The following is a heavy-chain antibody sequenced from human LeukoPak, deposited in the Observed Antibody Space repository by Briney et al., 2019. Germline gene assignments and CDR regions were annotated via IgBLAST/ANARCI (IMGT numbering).Heavy chain of an antibody. CDR1: GFTFSSYW. Sequence: GSLRLSCAASGFTFSSYWMSWVRQAPGKGLEWVANIKQDGSEKYYVDSVKGRFTISRDNAKNPLYLQMNSLRAEDTAVYYCAREGSLRFLEWLFEDYYYYGMDVWGQGTTVTVSS. D-gene: IGHD3-3*01. CDR3: AREGSLRFLEWLFEDYYYYGMDV. CDR2: IKQDGSEK. V-gene: IGHV3-7*01. J-gene: IGHJ6*02.